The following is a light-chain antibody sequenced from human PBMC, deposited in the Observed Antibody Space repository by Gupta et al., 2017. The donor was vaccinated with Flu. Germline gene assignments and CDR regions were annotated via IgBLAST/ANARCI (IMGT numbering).Light chain of an antibody. Sequence: DIQMTQSPSSLSASVGDRVTITCRASQDVSNHLAWFQQTPGKAPKSLIYAASRLQSGVPSRFSGSDSGTDFTLTISSLQPEDFATYYCQQENTYPFIFGQGTKLEIK. V-gene: IGKV1-16*01. CDR1: QDVSNH. CDR2: AAS. CDR3: QQENTYPFI. J-gene: IGKJ2*01.